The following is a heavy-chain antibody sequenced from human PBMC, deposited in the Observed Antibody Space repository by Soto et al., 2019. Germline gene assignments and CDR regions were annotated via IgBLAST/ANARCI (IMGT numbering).Heavy chain of an antibody. V-gene: IGHV2-5*02. CDR2: IYWDDDK. D-gene: IGHD4-17*01. CDR3: AHRTGGISLYGVHQNFDY. Sequence: SGPTLVKPTQTLTLTCTFSGFSLSTSGVGVGWIRQPPGKALEWLALIYWDDDKRYSPSLKSRLTITKDTSKNQVVLTMTNMDPVDTATYYCAHRTGGISLYGVHQNFDYWGQGTLVTVSS. CDR1: GFSLSTSGVG. J-gene: IGHJ4*02.